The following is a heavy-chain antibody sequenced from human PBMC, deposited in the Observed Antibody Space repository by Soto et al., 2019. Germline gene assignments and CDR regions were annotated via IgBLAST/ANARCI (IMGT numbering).Heavy chain of an antibody. CDR1: GSTFSSFT. CDR3: AREDDWNEFGLLDY. J-gene: IGHJ4*02. V-gene: IGHV3-30-3*01. CDR2: ISYDGTSE. Sequence: QAQLVESGGGVVQPGRSLRLSCEASGSTFSSFTIHWVRQAPGKGLEWLADISYDGTSEHYVETVNGRFTTSRDNRKYTAYLLMDSLRLEDTAVYFRAREDDWNEFGLLDYWGQRTLVTVSS. D-gene: IGHD1-1*01.